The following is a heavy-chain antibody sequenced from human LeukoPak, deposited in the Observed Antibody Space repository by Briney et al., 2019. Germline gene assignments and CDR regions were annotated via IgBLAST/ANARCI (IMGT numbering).Heavy chain of an antibody. J-gene: IGHJ5*02. D-gene: IGHD3-3*01. Sequence: ASVKVSCKASGYTFTSYYMHWVRQAPGQGLEWMGIINPSGGSTSYAQKFQGRVTMTRDTSMSTVYMELSSLRSEDTAVYYCARMYCDFWSGYTPYDPWGQGTLVTVSS. CDR2: INPSGGST. CDR3: ARMYCDFWSGYTPYDP. V-gene: IGHV1-46*01. CDR1: GYTFTSYY.